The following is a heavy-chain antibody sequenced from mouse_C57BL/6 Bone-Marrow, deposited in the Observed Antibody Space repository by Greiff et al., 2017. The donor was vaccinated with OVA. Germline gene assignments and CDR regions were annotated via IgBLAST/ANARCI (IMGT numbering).Heavy chain of an antibody. CDR1: GYAFSSSW. D-gene: IGHD2-1*01. CDR2: IYPGDGDT. Sequence: QVQLQQSGPELVKPGASVKISCKASGYAFSSSWMNWVKQRPGKGLEWIGRIYPGDGDTNYNGKFKGKATLTADKSSSTAYMQLSSLTSDDSAVYFCARWGVYGNSFDYWGQGTTLTVSS. J-gene: IGHJ2*01. V-gene: IGHV1-82*01. CDR3: ARWGVYGNSFDY.